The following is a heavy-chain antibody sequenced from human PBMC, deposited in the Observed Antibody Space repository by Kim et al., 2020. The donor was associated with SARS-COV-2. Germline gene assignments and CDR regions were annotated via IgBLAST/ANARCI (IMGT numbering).Heavy chain of an antibody. Sequence: SETLSLTCAVYGGSFSGYYWSWIRQPPGKGLEWIGEINHSGSTNYNPSLKSRVTISVDTSKNQFSLKLSSVTAADTAVYYCARGYIAARPGYWGQGTLVTVSS. J-gene: IGHJ4*02. V-gene: IGHV4-34*01. D-gene: IGHD6-6*01. CDR2: INHSGST. CDR3: ARGYIAARPGY. CDR1: GGSFSGYY.